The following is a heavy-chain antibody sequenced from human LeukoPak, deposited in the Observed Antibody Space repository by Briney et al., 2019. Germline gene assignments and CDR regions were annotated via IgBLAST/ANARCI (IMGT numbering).Heavy chain of an antibody. CDR3: ARGLPRLRGALYGY. V-gene: IGHV3-21*06. CDR1: GFAFSSYI. Sequence: AGNLSFSCAGSGFAFSSYIISWVRQAPGKGLEWFSTISNSGGNTSYEDSVKGRFTISRANSETKLYLQMISPGAEATAEYYCARGLPRLRGALYGYWGQGTLVTVSS. D-gene: IGHD4-17*01. CDR2: ISNSGGNT. J-gene: IGHJ4*02.